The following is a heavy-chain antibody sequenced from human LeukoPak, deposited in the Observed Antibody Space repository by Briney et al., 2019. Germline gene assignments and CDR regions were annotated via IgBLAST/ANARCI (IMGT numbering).Heavy chain of an antibody. Sequence: ASVNVSCKASGYTFTGYYMHWVRQAPGQGLEWMGWINPNSGGTNYAQKFQGRVTMTRDTSISTAYMELSRLRSDDTAVYYCARDRSGIAAREPPSEWFDPWGQGTLVTVSS. CDR1: GYTFTGYY. D-gene: IGHD6-6*01. CDR2: INPNSGGT. CDR3: ARDRSGIAAREPPSEWFDP. J-gene: IGHJ5*02. V-gene: IGHV1-2*02.